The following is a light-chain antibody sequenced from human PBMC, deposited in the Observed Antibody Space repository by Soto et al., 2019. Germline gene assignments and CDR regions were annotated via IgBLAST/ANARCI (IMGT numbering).Light chain of an antibody. CDR2: SND. CDR1: SSNIRSYT. J-gene: IGLJ1*01. Sequence: QSVLTQPPSASGTPGQRVTISCSGSSSNIRSYTVNWYKQVPGTAPKLLIYSNDRRPSRVPDRFSGSKSGTSASLAISGLQSEDEADYYCAAWDDSLNGYVFGPGTKLTVL. CDR3: AAWDDSLNGYV. V-gene: IGLV1-44*01.